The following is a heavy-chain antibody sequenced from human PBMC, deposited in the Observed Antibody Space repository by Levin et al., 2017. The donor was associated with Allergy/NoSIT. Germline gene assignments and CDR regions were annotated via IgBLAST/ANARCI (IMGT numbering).Heavy chain of an antibody. Sequence: SVKVSCKASGGTFSSYAISWVRQAPGQGLEWMGGIIPIFGTANYAQKFQGRVTITADESTSTAYMELSSLRSEDTAVYYCARGEAAGTTHGFDPWGQGTLVTVSS. D-gene: IGHD6-13*01. CDR1: GGTFSSYA. J-gene: IGHJ5*02. CDR2: IIPIFGTA. V-gene: IGHV1-69*13. CDR3: ARGEAAGTTHGFDP.